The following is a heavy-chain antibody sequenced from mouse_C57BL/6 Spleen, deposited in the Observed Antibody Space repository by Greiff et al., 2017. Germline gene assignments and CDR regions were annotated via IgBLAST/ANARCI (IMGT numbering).Heavy chain of an antibody. CDR1: GYAFSSSW. J-gene: IGHJ4*01. Sequence: QVQLKRSGPELVKPGASVKISCKASGYAFSSSWMNWVKQRPGKGLEWIGRIYPGDGDTNYNGKFKGKATLTADKSSSTAYMQLSSLTSEDSAVYFCARRGYAMDYWGQGTSVTVSS. CDR2: IYPGDGDT. V-gene: IGHV1-82*01. CDR3: ARRGYAMDY.